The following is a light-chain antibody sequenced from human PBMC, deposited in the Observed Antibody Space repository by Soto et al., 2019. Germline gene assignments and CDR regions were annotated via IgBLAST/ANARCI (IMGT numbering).Light chain of an antibody. J-gene: IGKJ3*01. CDR1: QGISNY. V-gene: IGKV1-27*01. Sequence: DIQMTQSPSSLSASVGDRVTITCRASQGISNYLAWYQQKPGKVPKLLIYAASTLQSGVPSRFSGSGSGTYFTLTISSLQPEDVANYYCQKYNSASFTFGPGTKVDIK. CDR3: QKYNSASFT. CDR2: AAS.